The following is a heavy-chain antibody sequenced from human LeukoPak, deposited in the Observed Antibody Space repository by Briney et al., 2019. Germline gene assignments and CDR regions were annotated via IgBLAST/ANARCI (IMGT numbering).Heavy chain of an antibody. Sequence: GGSLRLSCAASGFTFSSYAMSWVRQAPGKGLGWVSAISGSGGSTYYADSVKGRFTISRDNSKNTLYLQMNSLRAEDTAVYYCAKAPSHDSSGYYYYFDYWGQGTLVTVSS. D-gene: IGHD3-22*01. V-gene: IGHV3-23*01. J-gene: IGHJ4*02. CDR3: AKAPSHDSSGYYYYFDY. CDR1: GFTFSSYA. CDR2: ISGSGGST.